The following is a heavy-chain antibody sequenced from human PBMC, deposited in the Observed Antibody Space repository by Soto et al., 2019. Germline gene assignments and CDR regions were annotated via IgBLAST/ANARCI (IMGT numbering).Heavy chain of an antibody. J-gene: IGHJ6*02. D-gene: IGHD3-10*01. CDR3: ARRSDYYGSGTQRYYYGMDV. V-gene: IGHV1-69*13. CDR1: GGTFSSYA. Sequence: SVKVSCKASGGTFSSYAISWVRQAPGQGLEWVGGIIPIFGTANYAQKFQGRVTITADESTSTAYMELSSLRSEDTAVYYCARRSDYYGSGTQRYYYGMDVWGQGTTVTVSS. CDR2: IIPIFGTA.